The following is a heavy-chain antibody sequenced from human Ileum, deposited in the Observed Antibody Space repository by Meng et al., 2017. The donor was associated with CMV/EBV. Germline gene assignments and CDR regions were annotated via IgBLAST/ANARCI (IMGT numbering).Heavy chain of an antibody. CDR2: ISWNSGVT. J-gene: IGHJ4*02. CDR1: GFTFNDYA. Sequence: SLKISCAASGFTFNDYAMHWVRPAPGKGLEWVSGISWNSGVTGYADSVKGRFTISRDNAKNSLYLQMNSLRPEDTAVYYCARSTRGYYDITGYFEYWGQGALVTVSS. CDR3: ARSTRGYYDITGYFEY. D-gene: IGHD3-22*01. V-gene: IGHV3-9*01.